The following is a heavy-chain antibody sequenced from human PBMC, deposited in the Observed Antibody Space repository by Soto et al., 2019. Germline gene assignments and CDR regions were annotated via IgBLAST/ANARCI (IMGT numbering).Heavy chain of an antibody. Sequence: QLQLQESGPGLVKPSETLSLTCTVSGGSISSSSYYWGWIRQPPGKGLEWIGSIYYSGSTYYNPSLKSRVXXXVXXSKNKFSLKRSSVTAADTAVYYCARHTPAISISDHWGQGTLVTVSS. D-gene: IGHD2-15*01. V-gene: IGHV4-39*01. CDR3: ARHTPAISISDH. CDR1: GGSISSSSYY. CDR2: IYYSGST. J-gene: IGHJ4*02.